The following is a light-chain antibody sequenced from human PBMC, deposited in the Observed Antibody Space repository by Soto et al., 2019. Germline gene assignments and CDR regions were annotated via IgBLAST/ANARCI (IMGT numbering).Light chain of an antibody. Sequence: AIQLTQSPSFLSASVGDRVTITCRASQGFSSALAWYQQKPGKAPKLLIYDASSLESGVPSRFSGSGSGTDSTLTISSLQPEDFATYFCQQFNSYPITFGQGTRLEIK. J-gene: IGKJ5*01. CDR3: QQFNSYPIT. V-gene: IGKV1-13*02. CDR2: DAS. CDR1: QGFSSA.